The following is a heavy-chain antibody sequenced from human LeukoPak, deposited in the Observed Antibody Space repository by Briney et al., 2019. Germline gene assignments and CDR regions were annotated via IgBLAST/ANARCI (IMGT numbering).Heavy chain of an antibody. CDR2: IYYSGST. CDR1: GGSISRSSYY. J-gene: IGHJ4*02. V-gene: IGHV4-39*01. D-gene: IGHD3-22*01. Sequence: MASETLSLTCTVSGGSISRSSYYWGWIRQPPGKGLEWIGSIYYSGSTNYNPSLKSRVTISVDTSKNQFSLKLSSVTAADTAVYYCARVLRYDSSGYYGYYFDYWGQGTLVTVSS. CDR3: ARVLRYDSSGYYGYYFDY.